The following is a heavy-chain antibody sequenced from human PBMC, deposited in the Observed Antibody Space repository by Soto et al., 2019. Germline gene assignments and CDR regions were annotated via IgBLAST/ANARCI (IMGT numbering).Heavy chain of an antibody. CDR3: ARGWWEREGYVMDV. Sequence: SATLSLTCTFTGCSILSSYRSWIRQTPGKGLQYIGYIYYSGSANYNPSLKSRVTISDDTSTNQIFLALTSVTAADTAVYYCARGWWEREGYVMDVWGQGTTVT. J-gene: IGHJ6*02. D-gene: IGHD1-26*01. V-gene: IGHV4-59*08. CDR2: IYYSGSA. CDR1: GCSILSSY.